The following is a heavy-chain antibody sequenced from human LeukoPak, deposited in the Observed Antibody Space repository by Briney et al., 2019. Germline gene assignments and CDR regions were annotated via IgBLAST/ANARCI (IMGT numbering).Heavy chain of an antibody. CDR3: AGEGIAASRYFQH. V-gene: IGHV4-4*07. D-gene: IGHD6-13*01. J-gene: IGHJ1*01. CDR1: GGSISSYY. Sequence: LSETLSLTCTVSGGSISSYYWSWIRQPAGKGLEWIGRIYTSGSTNYNPSLKSRVTISVDKSKNQFSLKLSSVTAADTAVYYCAGEGIAASRYFQHWGQGTLVTVSS. CDR2: IYTSGST.